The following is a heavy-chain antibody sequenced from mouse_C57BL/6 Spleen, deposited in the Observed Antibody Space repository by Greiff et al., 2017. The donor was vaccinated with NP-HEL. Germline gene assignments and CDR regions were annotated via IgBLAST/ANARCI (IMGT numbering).Heavy chain of an antibody. D-gene: IGHD2-3*01. CDR3: AREGLLRMFAY. CDR2: IDPSDSYT. Sequence: QVQLQQPGAELVKPGASVKLSCKASGYTFTSYWMQWVKQRPGQGLEWIGEIDPSDSYTNYNQKFKGKATLTVDTSSSPAYMQLSSLTSEDSAVYYCAREGLLRMFAYWGQGTLVTVSA. CDR1: GYTFTSYW. V-gene: IGHV1-50*01. J-gene: IGHJ3*01.